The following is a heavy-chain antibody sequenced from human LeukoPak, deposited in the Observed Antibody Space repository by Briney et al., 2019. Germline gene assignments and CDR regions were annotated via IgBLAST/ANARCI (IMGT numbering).Heavy chain of an antibody. V-gene: IGHV4-34*01. Sequence: KPSETLSLTCAVYGGSFSGYYWSWIRQPPGKGLEWIGEINHSGSTNYNPPLKSRVTISVDTSKNQFSLKLSSVTAADTAVYYCASQGESSSWYLDYWGQGTLVTVSS. J-gene: IGHJ4*02. CDR3: ASQGESSSWYLDY. CDR1: GGSFSGYY. D-gene: IGHD6-13*01. CDR2: INHSGST.